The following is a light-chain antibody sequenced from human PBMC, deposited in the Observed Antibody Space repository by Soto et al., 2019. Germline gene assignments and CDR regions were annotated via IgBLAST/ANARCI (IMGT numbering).Light chain of an antibody. CDR2: DNM. CDR3: QSYDSSLSGPV. J-gene: IGLJ2*01. CDR1: GSNIGAGYD. V-gene: IGLV1-40*01. Sequence: QLVLTQPPSVSGAPGQRVTISCTGSGSNIGAGYDVQWYQQLPGTAPKLLIYDNMNRPSGVPDRFSGSKSGTSASLAITGLQADDEADYYCQSYDSSLSGPVFGGGTKLTVL.